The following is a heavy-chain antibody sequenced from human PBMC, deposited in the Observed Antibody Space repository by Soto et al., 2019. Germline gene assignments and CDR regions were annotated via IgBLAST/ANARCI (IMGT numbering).Heavy chain of an antibody. V-gene: IGHV3-48*02. J-gene: IGHJ5*02. CDR2: ISSSSSTI. D-gene: IGHD3-22*01. CDR1: GFTFSSYS. Sequence: PGGSLRLSCAASGFTFSSYSMNWVRQAPGKGLEWVSYISSSSSTIYYADSVKGRFTISRDNAKNSLYLQMNSLRDEDTAVYYCAREPYYYDSSGYPNWFDPWGQGTLVTVS. CDR3: AREPYYYDSSGYPNWFDP.